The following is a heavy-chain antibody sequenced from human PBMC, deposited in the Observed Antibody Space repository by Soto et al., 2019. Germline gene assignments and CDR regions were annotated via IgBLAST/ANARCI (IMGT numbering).Heavy chain of an antibody. CDR3: ARDSADILTGYNYDAFDI. CDR2: ISYDGTNK. J-gene: IGHJ3*02. V-gene: IGHV3-30-3*01. Sequence: QVQLVESGGGVVQPGRSLRLSCAASGFTFSSYAMHWVRQAPGKGLEWVAVISYDGTNKYYADSVKGRFTISRDNSKNTMYLQMNSLRAEDTAVYYCARDSADILTGYNYDAFDIWGQGTMVTVSS. CDR1: GFTFSSYA. D-gene: IGHD3-9*01.